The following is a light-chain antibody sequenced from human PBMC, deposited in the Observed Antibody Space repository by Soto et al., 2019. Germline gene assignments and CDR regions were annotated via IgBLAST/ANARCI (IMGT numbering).Light chain of an antibody. J-gene: IGKJ2*01. CDR2: AAS. V-gene: IGKV1-9*01. CDR1: QGINIF. Sequence: IQLTQSPSFLSASVVDIVTITFLASQGINIFLAWFQQKPGKAPTLLISAASTLQSCVPSRFSGSGSETEFTLTITSLQPQDSATYYCQQRNSYPRTFGHGTKVDIK. CDR3: QQRNSYPRT.